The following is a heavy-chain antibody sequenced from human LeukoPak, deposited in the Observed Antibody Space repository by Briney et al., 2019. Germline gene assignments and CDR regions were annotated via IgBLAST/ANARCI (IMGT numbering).Heavy chain of an antibody. CDR1: GFTFSSYW. D-gene: IGHD5-12*01. J-gene: IGHJ4*02. CDR2: IKQDGSEK. Sequence: PGGSLRLSCAASGFTFSSYWMSWVRQAPGKGLEWVANIKQDGSEKYYVDSVKGRFTISRDNAKNSLYLQMNSLRAEDTAVHYCARLQWLRLTYFDYWGQGTLVTVSS. V-gene: IGHV3-7*01. CDR3: ARLQWLRLTYFDY.